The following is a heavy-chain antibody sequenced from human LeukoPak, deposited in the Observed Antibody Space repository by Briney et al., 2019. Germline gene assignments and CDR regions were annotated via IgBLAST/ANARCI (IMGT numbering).Heavy chain of an antibody. J-gene: IGHJ3*02. CDR3: ARAVGAFDI. CDR1: GFIFSGYW. V-gene: IGHV3-30-3*01. Sequence: GGSLRLSCAASGFIFSGYWMTWVRQAPGKGLEWVAVISYDGSNKYYADSVKGRFTISRDNSKNTLYLQMSSLRAEDTAVYYCARAVGAFDIWGQGTMVTVSS. D-gene: IGHD1-26*01. CDR2: ISYDGSNK.